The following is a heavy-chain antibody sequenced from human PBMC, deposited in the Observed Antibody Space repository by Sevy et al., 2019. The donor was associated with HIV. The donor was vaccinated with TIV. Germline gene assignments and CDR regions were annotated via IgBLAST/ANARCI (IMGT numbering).Heavy chain of an antibody. Sequence: GGSLRLSCSASGFTFRSYAMNWVRQAPGKGLEWVSAITGNGGSTYYADSVKGRFTISRDNSKSTLYLQMNSLRAEDTALYYCAKDLAYESSGYHDYWGQGTLVIVSS. CDR2: ITGNGGST. J-gene: IGHJ4*02. D-gene: IGHD3-22*01. CDR1: GFTFRSYA. V-gene: IGHV3-23*01. CDR3: AKDLAYESSGYHDY.